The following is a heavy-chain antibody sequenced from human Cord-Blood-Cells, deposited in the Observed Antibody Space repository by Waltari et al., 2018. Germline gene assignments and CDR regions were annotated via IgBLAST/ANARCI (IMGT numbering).Heavy chain of an antibody. D-gene: IGHD3-10*01. CDR1: GYTLTELS. CDR2: FDHEDGET. CDR3: AATGFEFGELL. J-gene: IGHJ4*02. Sequence: QVQLVQSGAEVKKPGASVKVSCKVSGYTLTELSMHWVRQAPGKGLEWMGGFDHEDGETIYAKKFQGRGTMTEDTSTDPAYMELSSLRSEDTAVYYCAATGFEFGELLWGQGTLVTVSS. V-gene: IGHV1-24*01.